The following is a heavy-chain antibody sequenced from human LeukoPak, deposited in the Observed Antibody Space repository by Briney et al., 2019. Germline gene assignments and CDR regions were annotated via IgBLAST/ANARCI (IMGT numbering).Heavy chain of an antibody. CDR3: ARLSTPNLYYFDY. CDR2: INPNSGVT. D-gene: IGHD3-16*02. Sequence: ASVKVSCKASGYTFTGYYMHWVRQAPGQGLEWMGWINPNSGVTYYAQKFQGRVSMTRDTSISTAYMEVSRLRSDDSALYYCARLSTPNLYYFDYWGQGTLVTVSS. J-gene: IGHJ4*02. CDR1: GYTFTGYY. V-gene: IGHV1-2*02.